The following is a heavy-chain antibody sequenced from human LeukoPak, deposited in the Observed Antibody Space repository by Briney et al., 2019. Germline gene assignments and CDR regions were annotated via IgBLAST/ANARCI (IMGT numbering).Heavy chain of an antibody. CDR3: TSEDQGGFDY. D-gene: IGHD1-26*01. J-gene: IGHJ4*02. V-gene: IGHV3-15*01. CDR1: GFTFSNAW. Sequence: PGGSLRLSCVASGFTFSNAWMSWVRQAPIKGLEWVGRIKRKIGGETTDYAAPAKGRFTISRDDSKNTLYLQMNSLKTEDTAVYYCTSEDQGGFDYWGRGTLVTVSS. CDR2: IKRKIGGETT.